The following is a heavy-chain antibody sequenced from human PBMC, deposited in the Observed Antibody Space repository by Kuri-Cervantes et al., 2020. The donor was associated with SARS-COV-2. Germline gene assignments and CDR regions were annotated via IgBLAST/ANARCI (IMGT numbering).Heavy chain of an antibody. CDR3: ARADTSSSSGYFQH. D-gene: IGHD6-6*01. V-gene: IGHV4-34*01. CDR1: GGSFSGYY. J-gene: IGHJ1*01. CDR2: INHSGST. Sequence: GSLRLSCAVYGGSFSGYYWSWIRQPPGKGLEWIGEINHSGSTNYNPSLKSRVTISVDTSKNQFSLKLSSVTAADTAVYYCARADTSSSSGYFQHWGQGTLVTVSS.